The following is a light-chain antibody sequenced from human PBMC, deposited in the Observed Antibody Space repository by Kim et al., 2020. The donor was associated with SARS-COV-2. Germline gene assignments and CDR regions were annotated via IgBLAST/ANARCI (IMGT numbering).Light chain of an antibody. V-gene: IGKV3-15*01. CDR1: QSISIN. CDR2: GAS. J-gene: IGKJ4*01. Sequence: DTLMTQSPGTLSVSPGERATLSCRASQSISINLAWYQQKPGQAPRLLIYGASTRATGVPARFSGSGSGTEFTLTVSSLQSEDFAVYYCQQYNKWPTFGGGTKVGIK. CDR3: QQYNKWPT.